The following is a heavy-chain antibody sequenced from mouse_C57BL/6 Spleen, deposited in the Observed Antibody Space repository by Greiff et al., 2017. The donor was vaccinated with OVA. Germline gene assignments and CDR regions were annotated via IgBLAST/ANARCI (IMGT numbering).Heavy chain of an antibody. D-gene: IGHD1-1*01. V-gene: IGHV1-85*01. Sequence: VQLVESGPELVKPGASVKLSCKASGYTFTSYDINWVKQRPGQGLEWIGWIYPRDGSTKYNEKFKGKATLTVDTSSSTAYMELHSLTSEDSAVYFCARDTTVVATGYFDYWGQGTTLTVSS. CDR2: IYPRDGST. J-gene: IGHJ2*01. CDR1: GYTFTSYD. CDR3: ARDTTVVATGYFDY.